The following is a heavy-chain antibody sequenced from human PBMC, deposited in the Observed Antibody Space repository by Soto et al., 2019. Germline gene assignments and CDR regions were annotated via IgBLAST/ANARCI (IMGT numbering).Heavy chain of an antibody. CDR1: GFTFSSYG. Sequence: VGSLRLSCAASGFTFSSYGMHWVRQAPGKGLEWVAVIWYDGSNKYYADSVKGRFTISRNNSKNTLYLQMNSLRAEDTAVYYCARVHIVVPAAIGYYYYGMDVWGQGTTVTVSS. CDR3: ARVHIVVPAAIGYYYYGMDV. D-gene: IGHD2-2*02. V-gene: IGHV3-33*01. J-gene: IGHJ6*02. CDR2: IWYDGSNK.